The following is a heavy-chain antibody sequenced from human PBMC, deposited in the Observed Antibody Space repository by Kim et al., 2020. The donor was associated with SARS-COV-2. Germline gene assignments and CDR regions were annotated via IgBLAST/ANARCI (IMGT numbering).Heavy chain of an antibody. J-gene: IGHJ6*03. V-gene: IGHV1-8*01. CDR3: ARAKLVQGVFYYYYYMDV. CDR1: GYTFTSYD. D-gene: IGHD3-10*01. Sequence: ASVKVFCKASGYTFTSYDINWVRQATGQGLEWMGWMNPNSGNTGYAQRFQGRVTMTRNTSISTAYMELSSLRSEDTAVYYCARAKLVQGVFYYYYYMDVWGKGTTVTVSS. CDR2: MNPNSGNT.